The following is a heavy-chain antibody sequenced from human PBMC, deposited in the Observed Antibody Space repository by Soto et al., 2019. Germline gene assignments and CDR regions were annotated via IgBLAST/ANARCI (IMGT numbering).Heavy chain of an antibody. D-gene: IGHD1-20*01. CDR3: ARNNPRASGWDV. V-gene: IGHV3-48*01. CDR1: GFTLSSYS. Sequence: EVQLVESGGGLVQPGGSLRLSCEASGFTLSSYSMNWARQAPGQGLEWVSYISSSSSTIYYADSVKGRFTISRDNAKNSLYLQMSSRRAEHTAVYYWARNNPRASGWDVWGQGTTVTVSS. J-gene: IGHJ6*02. CDR2: ISSSSSTI.